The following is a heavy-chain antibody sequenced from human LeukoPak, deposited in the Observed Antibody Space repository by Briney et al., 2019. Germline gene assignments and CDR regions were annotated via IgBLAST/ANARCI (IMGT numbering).Heavy chain of an antibody. Sequence: ASVKVSCKASGYTFTSYDIYWVRQATGQGLEWMGWMNPNSGNTGYAQKFQGRVTMTRNTSISTAYMELSSLRSEDTAVYYCARVRGPRGYYLWYWGQGTLVTVSS. CDR1: GYTFTSYD. V-gene: IGHV1-8*01. J-gene: IGHJ4*02. D-gene: IGHD3-22*01. CDR2: MNPNSGNT. CDR3: ARVRGPRGYYLWY.